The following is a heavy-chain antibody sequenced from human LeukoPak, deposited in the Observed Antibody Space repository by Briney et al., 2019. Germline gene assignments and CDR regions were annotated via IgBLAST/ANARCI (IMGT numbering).Heavy chain of an antibody. Sequence: SVKVSCKASGGGFSSYAISWVRQAPGQGLEWMGGIIPIFGTANYAQKFQGRVTITADESTSTAYMELSSLRSEDTAVYYCARGRDTAIEFDYWGQGTLVTVSS. V-gene: IGHV1-69*13. J-gene: IGHJ4*02. CDR2: IIPIFGTA. CDR3: ARGRDTAIEFDY. D-gene: IGHD5-18*01. CDR1: GGGFSSYA.